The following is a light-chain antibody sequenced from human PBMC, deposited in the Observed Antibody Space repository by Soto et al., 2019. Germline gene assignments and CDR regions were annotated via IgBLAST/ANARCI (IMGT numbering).Light chain of an antibody. CDR2: EVT. V-gene: IGLV2-8*01. CDR3: TSYAGSHTFV. CDR1: SSDIGKYNF. J-gene: IGLJ1*01. Sequence: QSVLTQPPSASGSPGQSVTISCTGTSSDIGKYNFVSWYQQHPGKAPKLMIYEVTKRPSGVPDRFSGSKSGNTASLTVSGLQADDEADYYCTSYAGSHTFVFGTGTKVTVL.